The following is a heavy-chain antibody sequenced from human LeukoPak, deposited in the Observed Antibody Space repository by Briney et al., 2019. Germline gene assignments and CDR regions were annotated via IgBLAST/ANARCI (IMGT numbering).Heavy chain of an antibody. CDR2: IWYDGSNK. Sequence: TGGSLRLSCAASGFTFSSYGMHWVRQAPGKGLEWVAVIWYDGSNKYYADSVKGRFTISRDNSKNTLYLQMNSLRAEDTAVYYCARDREVVVTANIAGNGMDPWGQGTLATVSS. CDR3: ARDREVVVTANIAGNGMDP. D-gene: IGHD2-21*02. CDR1: GFTFSSYG. V-gene: IGHV3-33*01. J-gene: IGHJ5*02.